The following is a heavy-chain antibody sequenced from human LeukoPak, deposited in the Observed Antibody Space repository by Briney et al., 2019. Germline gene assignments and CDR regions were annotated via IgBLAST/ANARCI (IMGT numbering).Heavy chain of an antibody. D-gene: IGHD2-2*01. V-gene: IGHV4-4*07. CDR3: VRSGGYCGSTTCHVEYFDL. Sequence: SETLSLTCTVSGGSISSYYWSWIRQPAGKGLEWIGRIYTSGSTNYNPSLKSRVTMSVDTSKNQFSLKLSSVTAADTAMYYCVRSGGYCGSTTCHVEYFDLWGRGTLVTVSS. CDR1: GGSISSYY. J-gene: IGHJ2*01. CDR2: IYTSGST.